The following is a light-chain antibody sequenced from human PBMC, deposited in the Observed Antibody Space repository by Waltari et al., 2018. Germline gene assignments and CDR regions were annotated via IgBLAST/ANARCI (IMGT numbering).Light chain of an antibody. CDR1: SSDVGLSNY. CDR3: SSYTISSTWV. V-gene: IGLV2-14*03. CDR2: DVT. Sequence: QSALTQPASVSGSPGPSITISCTGTSSDVGLSNYVSWYQQHPGIVPKLMIFDVTNRPSGVSSRFSGSKSGNTASLTISGLQTEDEADYYCSSYTISSTWVFGGGTKLTVL. J-gene: IGLJ3*02.